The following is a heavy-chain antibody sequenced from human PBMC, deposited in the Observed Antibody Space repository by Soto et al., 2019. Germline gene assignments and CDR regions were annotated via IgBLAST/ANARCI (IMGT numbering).Heavy chain of an antibody. Sequence: HLQLQESGPGLMKPSETLSLPCTVSGGSISNSGYYWGWIRQHPGQGLEWIGSIYYRGSTYYSTSLKSQVTISVDTSKNQFSLNLTSVAAADTAVYFCARPEDSTTYYQAYSFDYWGQGTLVTVAS. J-gene: IGHJ4*02. CDR3: ARPEDSTTYYQAYSFDY. CDR1: GGSISNSGYY. D-gene: IGHD1-26*01. CDR2: IYYRGST. V-gene: IGHV4-39*01.